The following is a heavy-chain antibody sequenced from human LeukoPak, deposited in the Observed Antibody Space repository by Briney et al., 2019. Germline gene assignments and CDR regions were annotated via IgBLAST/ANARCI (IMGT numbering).Heavy chain of an antibody. CDR3: ARGLLFYDTSALGY. CDR2: INHSGST. J-gene: IGHJ4*02. Sequence: SETLSLTCEVYGDSFSGHFWTWIRQPPGKGLEWIGEINHSGSTNYNPSLKSRVSISVDSSKKEFSLTLTSVTAADTAVYYCARGLLFYDTSALGYWGQGTLVTVSS. D-gene: IGHD3-22*01. V-gene: IGHV4-34*01. CDR1: GDSFSGHF.